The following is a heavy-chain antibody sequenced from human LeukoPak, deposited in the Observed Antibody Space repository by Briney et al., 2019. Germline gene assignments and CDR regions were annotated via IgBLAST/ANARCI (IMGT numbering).Heavy chain of an antibody. CDR3: ARRSGVAVAGAFDY. V-gene: IGHV3-23*01. CDR1: GFTFSNYA. Sequence: GGSLRLSCAASGFTFSNYAMSWVRQAPGKGLEWVSGISGSGDSTYYADSVKGRFTISRDNSKNTLYLQMNSLRAEDTGVYFCARRSGVAVAGAFDYWGQGTLVTVSS. J-gene: IGHJ4*02. CDR2: ISGSGDST. D-gene: IGHD6-19*01.